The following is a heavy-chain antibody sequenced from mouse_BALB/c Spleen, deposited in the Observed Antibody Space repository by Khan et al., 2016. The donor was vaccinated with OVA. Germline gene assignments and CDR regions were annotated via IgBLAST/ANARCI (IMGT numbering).Heavy chain of an antibody. CDR3: ARWFDGYSSLYAMDY. V-gene: IGHV2-6*02. J-gene: IGHJ4*01. Sequence: QVQLKQSGPGLVAPSQSLSITCTVSGFSLTSYGIHWVRQPPGKGLEWLVVIWSDGSTYYNSVLKSRLSISKDNSKSQVFLKMNSLQTVDTAIYYCARWFDGYSSLYAMDYWGQGTSVTVSS. D-gene: IGHD2-3*01. CDR2: IWSDGST. CDR1: GFSLTSYG.